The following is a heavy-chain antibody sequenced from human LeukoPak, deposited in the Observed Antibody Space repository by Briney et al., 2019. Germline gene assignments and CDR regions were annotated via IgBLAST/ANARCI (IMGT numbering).Heavy chain of an antibody. Sequence: GGSLRLSCAASGFTVSSNYMSWVRQAPGKGLEWVSDIYSDGTTYYADSVKGRFTISRDNAKSTLYLQMKTLRADDTAVYYCARGDCTTTRCKTSPFDYWGQGTLVTVSS. J-gene: IGHJ4*02. CDR1: GFTVSSNY. CDR2: IYSDGTT. D-gene: IGHD2-2*01. CDR3: ARGDCTTTRCKTSPFDY. V-gene: IGHV3-53*01.